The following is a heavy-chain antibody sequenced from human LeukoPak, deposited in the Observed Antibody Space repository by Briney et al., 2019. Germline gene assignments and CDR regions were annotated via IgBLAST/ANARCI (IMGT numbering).Heavy chain of an antibody. CDR1: GFTFSSYA. V-gene: IGHV3-23*01. CDR3: ARGLTYYYDSSGYFGY. J-gene: IGHJ4*02. D-gene: IGHD3-22*01. Sequence: GGSLRLSCAASGFTFSSYAMSWVRQAPGKGLEWVSAISGSGGSTYYADSVKGRFTISRDNSKNTLYLQMNSLRPEDTAVYYCARGLTYYYDSSGYFGYWGQGTLVTVSS. CDR2: ISGSGGST.